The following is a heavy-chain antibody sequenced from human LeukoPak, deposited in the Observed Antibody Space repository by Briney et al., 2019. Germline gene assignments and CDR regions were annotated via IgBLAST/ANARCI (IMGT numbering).Heavy chain of an antibody. Sequence: GRSLRLSCAASGFTFSSYGKHWVRQAPGKGLEWVAVIWYDGSNKYYADSVKGRFTISRDNSKNTLYLQMNSLRAEDTAVYYCARFSHSSGWYFVDHWGQGTLVTVSS. V-gene: IGHV3-33*01. CDR1: GFTFSSYG. CDR2: IWYDGSNK. D-gene: IGHD6-19*01. J-gene: IGHJ4*02. CDR3: ARFSHSSGWYFVDH.